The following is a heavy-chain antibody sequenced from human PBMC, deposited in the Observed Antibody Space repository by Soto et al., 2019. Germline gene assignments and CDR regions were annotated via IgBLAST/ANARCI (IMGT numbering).Heavy chain of an antibody. V-gene: IGHV4-34*01. CDR2: INHSGST. Sequence: SETLSLTCAVYGGSFSGYYWSWIRQPPGKGLEWIGEINHSGSTNYHPSLKSRVTISVDTSKNQFSLKLSSVTAADTAVYYCARGPIRGVIRLGYYYGMDVWGQGTTVTVSS. CDR3: ARGPIRGVIRLGYYYGMDV. D-gene: IGHD3-10*01. CDR1: GGSFSGYY. J-gene: IGHJ6*02.